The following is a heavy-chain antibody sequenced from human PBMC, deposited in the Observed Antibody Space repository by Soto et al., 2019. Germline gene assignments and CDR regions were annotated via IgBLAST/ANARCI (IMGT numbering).Heavy chain of an antibody. V-gene: IGHV1-18*01. J-gene: IGHJ4*02. D-gene: IGHD3-3*01. Sequence: ASVKVSCKASGYTFTSYGISWVRQAPGQGLEWMGWISAYNGNTNYAQKLQGRVTMTTGTSTSTAYMELRSLRSDDTAVYYCARGSITIFGVVIGEFDYWGQGTLVTVSS. CDR3: ARGSITIFGVVIGEFDY. CDR1: GYTFTSYG. CDR2: ISAYNGNT.